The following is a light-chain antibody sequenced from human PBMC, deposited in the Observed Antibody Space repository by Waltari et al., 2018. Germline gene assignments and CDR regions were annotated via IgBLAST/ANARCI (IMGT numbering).Light chain of an antibody. CDR2: SKN. V-gene: IGLV10-54*04. CDR3: AAWDSSLSAWV. CDR1: SNNVGDQG. J-gene: IGLJ3*02. Sequence: QAGLTQPPSVSKDLRQTDTLTRTGNSNNVGDQGAAWLQQHQGHPPRLLSYSKNNRPSVISVRFSASRSGNETSLTSTGLQPEDEADYYCAAWDSSLSAWVFGGGTELTGL.